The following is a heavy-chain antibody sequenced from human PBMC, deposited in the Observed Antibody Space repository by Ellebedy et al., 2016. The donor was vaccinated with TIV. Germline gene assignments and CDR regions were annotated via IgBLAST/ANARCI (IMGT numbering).Heavy chain of an antibody. V-gene: IGHV1-46*01. D-gene: IGHD2/OR15-2a*01. CDR3: AAFPFLSASSAY. CDR2: INPSVGST. Sequence: ASVKVSCKASGGTFSSYAINWVRQAPGQGLEWMGIINPSVGSTSYAQKFQGRLTMTRDTSTRTVYMELSSLTSDDTAVYYCAAFPFLSASSAYWGQGTLVTVSS. J-gene: IGHJ4*02. CDR1: GGTFSSYA.